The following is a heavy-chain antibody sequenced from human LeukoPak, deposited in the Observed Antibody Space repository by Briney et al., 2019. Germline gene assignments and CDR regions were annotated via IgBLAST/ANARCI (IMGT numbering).Heavy chain of an antibody. CDR1: GGSISPYH. CDR2: IYYSGST. Sequence: KPSETLSLTCTVSGGSISPYHWSWIRQPPGKGLEWIGYIYYSGSTNYSPSLKSRVTISVDTSKNQFSLRLSSVTAADTAVYYCARTNAFDIWGQGTMVTVSS. CDR3: ARTNAFDI. V-gene: IGHV4-59*01. J-gene: IGHJ3*02.